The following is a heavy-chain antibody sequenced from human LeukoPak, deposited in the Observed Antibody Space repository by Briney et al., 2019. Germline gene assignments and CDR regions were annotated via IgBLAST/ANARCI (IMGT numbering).Heavy chain of an antibody. D-gene: IGHD6-19*01. J-gene: IGHJ3*02. CDR1: GFTFSSYS. CDR2: ISSSSSYI. Sequence: GGSLRLSCAASGFTFSSYSMNWVRQAPGKGLEWVSSISSSSSYIYYADSVKGRFTISRDNAKNSLYLQMNSLRAEDTAVYYCARDGSGWYGAAFDIRGQGTMVTVSS. V-gene: IGHV3-21*01. CDR3: ARDGSGWYGAAFDI.